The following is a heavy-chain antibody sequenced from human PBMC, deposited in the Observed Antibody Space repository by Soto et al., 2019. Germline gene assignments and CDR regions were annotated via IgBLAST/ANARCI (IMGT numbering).Heavy chain of an antibody. J-gene: IGHJ4*02. CDR1: GGSIRSYY. Sequence: QVQLQESGPGLVKPSETLSLTCSVSGGSIRSYYWSWIRQPPGKGLEWIGYIYDTGSTNYNPSLESRVTMSLDTSKNQFSLNLGSVTAADTVVYYCARDRDYGDGFFDYWGQGILVTVSS. D-gene: IGHD4-17*01. CDR3: ARDRDYGDGFFDY. CDR2: IYDTGST. V-gene: IGHV4-59*01.